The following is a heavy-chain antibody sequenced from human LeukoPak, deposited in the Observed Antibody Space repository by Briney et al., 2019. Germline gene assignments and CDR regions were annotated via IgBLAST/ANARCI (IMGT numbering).Heavy chain of an antibody. V-gene: IGHV3-7*03. CDR3: ERDNGGWFDS. J-gene: IGHJ5*01. CDR1: EFIFSDYW. CDR2: IKQGGREE. D-gene: IGHD3-10*01. Sequence: GGSLRLSCVASEFIFSDYWMSWVRHAPGKGLEWVANIKQGGREEKYVGSVKGRFAISRDDAKSTLYLQMDSLSGDDTAVYHCERDNGGWFDSWGRGTLVTVSS.